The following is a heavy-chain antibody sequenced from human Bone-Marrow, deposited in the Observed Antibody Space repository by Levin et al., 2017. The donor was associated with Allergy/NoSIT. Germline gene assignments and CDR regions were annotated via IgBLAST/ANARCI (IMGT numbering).Heavy chain of an antibody. D-gene: IGHD1-26*01. CDR1: GFTFSSYA. CDR3: EDSEGGRYFDY. J-gene: IGHJ4*02. V-gene: IGHV3-23*01. CDR2: VSGAGGST. Sequence: GESLKISCAASGFTFSSYAMSWVRQAPGKGLEWVSAVSGAGGSTFYADSVKGRFTISRDNSKNTLYLQMNSLRAEDTALYYCEDSEGGRYFDYWGQGTLVTVSS.